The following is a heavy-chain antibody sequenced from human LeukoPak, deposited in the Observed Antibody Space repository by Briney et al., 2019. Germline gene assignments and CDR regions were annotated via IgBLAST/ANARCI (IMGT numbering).Heavy chain of an antibody. D-gene: IGHD1-1*01. CDR2: IYYSGST. CDR3: VTMEVAGTTESGFDP. CDR1: AGSISSGDYY. J-gene: IGHJ5*02. V-gene: IGHV4-30-4*01. Sequence: PSQTLSLTCTVSAGSISSGDYYWSWIRQPPGKGLEWIGYIYYSGSTYYNPSLKSRVTISVDTSKNQFSLKLSSVTAADTAVYYCVTMEVAGTTESGFDPWGQGTLVTVSS.